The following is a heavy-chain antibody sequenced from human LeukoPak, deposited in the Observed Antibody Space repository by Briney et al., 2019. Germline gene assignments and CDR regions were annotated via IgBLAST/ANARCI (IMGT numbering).Heavy chain of an antibody. CDR3: ARVSSSSSIYYYYYGMDV. Sequence: GASVKVSCKASGYTFTSYGISWVRQAPGQGLEWMGWISAYNGNTNYAQKLQGRVTMTRNTSISTAYMELSSLRSEDTAVYYCARVSSSSSIYYYYYGMDVWGQGTTVTVSS. V-gene: IGHV1-18*01. D-gene: IGHD6-6*01. CDR1: GYTFTSYG. J-gene: IGHJ6*02. CDR2: ISAYNGNT.